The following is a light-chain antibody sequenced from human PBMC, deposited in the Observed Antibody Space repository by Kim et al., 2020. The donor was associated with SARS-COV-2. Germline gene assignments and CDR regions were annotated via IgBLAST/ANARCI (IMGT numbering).Light chain of an antibody. V-gene: IGKV3-11*01. CDR2: DAS. CDR1: QSVSSY. CDR3: QQRTNWPLT. Sequence: LSPGERATPSCRASQSVSSYLVWYQQKPGQAPRLLIHDASNRASGIPARFSGSGSGTDFTLTISSLEPEDFAVYYCQQRTNWPLTFGGGTKVDIK. J-gene: IGKJ4*01.